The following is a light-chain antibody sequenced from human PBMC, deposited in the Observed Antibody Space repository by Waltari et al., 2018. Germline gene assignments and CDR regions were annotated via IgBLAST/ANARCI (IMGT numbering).Light chain of an antibody. CDR3: SSITGSSTWV. CDR1: SNDVGSYNL. CDR2: EVT. V-gene: IGLV2-18*02. Sequence: QSALTQPPSVSGSPGHSVTLSCTGTSNDVGSYNLVSWYQQPPGTAPRLIIYEVTYRPSGVPVRFSGSKSGNTASLTISGLQAQDEADYYCSSITGSSTWVFGGGTKLTVL. J-gene: IGLJ3*02.